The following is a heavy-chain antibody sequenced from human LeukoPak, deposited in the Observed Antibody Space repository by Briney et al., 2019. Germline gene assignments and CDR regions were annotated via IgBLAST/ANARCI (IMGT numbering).Heavy chain of an antibody. Sequence: ASVKVSCKASGFTFTSSAMQWVRQARGQRLEWIGWIVVGSGNTNYAQKFQERVTITRDMSTSTAYMELSSLRSEDTAVYYCAAVGYSGYDPLRFDYWGQGTLVTVSS. CDR1: GFTFTSSA. CDR2: IVVGSGNT. V-gene: IGHV1-58*02. J-gene: IGHJ4*02. D-gene: IGHD5-12*01. CDR3: AAVGYSGYDPLRFDY.